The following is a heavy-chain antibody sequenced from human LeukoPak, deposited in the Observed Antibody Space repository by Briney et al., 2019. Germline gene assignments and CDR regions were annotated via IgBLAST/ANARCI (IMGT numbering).Heavy chain of an antibody. J-gene: IGHJ3*02. V-gene: IGHV3-23*01. D-gene: IGHD3-3*01. CDR2: ISGSCGAT. CDR3: AKVPVFSLTISEVVTDDAFDI. Sequence: GGSLRLSCAASGFTFSSYAMSWVRQAPGKGLEWVSAISGSCGATYYADSVKGRFTISRHNSKNTLYLQMNSLRAEDTAVYYCAKVPVFSLTISEVVTDDAFDIWGQGTIVTVSS. CDR1: GFTFSSYA.